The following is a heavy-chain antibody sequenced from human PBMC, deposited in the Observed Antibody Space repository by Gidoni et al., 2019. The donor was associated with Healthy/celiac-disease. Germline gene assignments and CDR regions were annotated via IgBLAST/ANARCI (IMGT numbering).Heavy chain of an antibody. Sequence: EVQLVESGGGLVKPGGSLRFYCEASGFTFSNAWIRWVRQDPGKGLEWGCRSKSTTDGGTTDYAAPVKGRFTISRDDSKNTLYLQRYSLKTEDTAVYYCTTGDDSSGYYRRYYFDYWGQGTLVTVSS. CDR2: SKSTTDGGTT. V-gene: IGHV3-15*01. D-gene: IGHD3-22*01. CDR3: TTGDDSSGYYRRYYFDY. J-gene: IGHJ4*02. CDR1: GFTFSNAW.